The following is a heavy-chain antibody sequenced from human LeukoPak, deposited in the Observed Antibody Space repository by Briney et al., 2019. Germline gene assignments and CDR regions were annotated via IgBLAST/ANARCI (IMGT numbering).Heavy chain of an antibody. CDR3: AKRGVVIRVILVGFHKEAYYFDS. J-gene: IGHJ4*02. CDR2: ISDSGGRT. D-gene: IGHD3-22*01. V-gene: IGHV3-23*01. Sequence: GGSLRLSCTVSGITLSNYGMSWVRQAPGKGLEWVASISDSGGRTNYADSVKGRFTLSRDNPKNTLCLQMNSLRAEDTAVYFCAKRGVVIRVILVGFHKEAYYFDSWGQGALVTVSS. CDR1: GITLSNYG.